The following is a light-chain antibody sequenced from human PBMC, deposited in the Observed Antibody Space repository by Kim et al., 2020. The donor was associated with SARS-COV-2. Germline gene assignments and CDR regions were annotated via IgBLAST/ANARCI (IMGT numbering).Light chain of an antibody. CDR3: QAWDSSTVV. CDR2: QDS. J-gene: IGLJ2*01. Sequence: SGSPGQTASITCSGDKLGDKYACWYQQKPGQSPVLVNYQDSKRPSGIPERFSGSNSGNTATLTISGTQAMDEADYYCQAWDSSTVVFGGGTQLTVL. CDR1: KLGDKY. V-gene: IGLV3-1*01.